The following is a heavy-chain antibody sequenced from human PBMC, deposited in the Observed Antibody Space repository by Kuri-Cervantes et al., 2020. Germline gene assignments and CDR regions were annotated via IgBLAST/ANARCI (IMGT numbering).Heavy chain of an antibody. CDR2: ISYDGSNK. Sequence: GGSLRLSCAASGFTFSSYAMHWVRQAPGKGLEWVAVISYDGSNKYYADSVKGRFTISRDNSKNTLYLQMNSLRAEDTAVYYCARDPYLGTPQRHQFYMDVWGKGTTVTVSS. J-gene: IGHJ6*03. CDR1: GFTFSSYA. CDR3: ARDPYLGTPQRHQFYMDV. V-gene: IGHV3-30-3*01. D-gene: IGHD7-27*01.